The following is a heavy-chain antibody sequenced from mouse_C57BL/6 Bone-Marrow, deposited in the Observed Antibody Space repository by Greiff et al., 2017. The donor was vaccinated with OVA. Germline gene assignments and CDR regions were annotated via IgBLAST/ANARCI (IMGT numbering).Heavy chain of an antibody. CDR2: IHPNSGST. CDR1: GYTFTSYW. CDR3: ARCYDYYAMDY. D-gene: IGHD1-1*02. V-gene: IGHV1-64*01. Sequence: QVQLQQPGAELVKPGASVKLSCKASGYTFTSYWMHWVKQRPGQGLEWIGMIHPNSGSTNYNEKFKSKATLTVDKSSSTAYMQLSSLTSEDSAVYYCARCYDYYAMDYWGQGTSVTVSS. J-gene: IGHJ4*01.